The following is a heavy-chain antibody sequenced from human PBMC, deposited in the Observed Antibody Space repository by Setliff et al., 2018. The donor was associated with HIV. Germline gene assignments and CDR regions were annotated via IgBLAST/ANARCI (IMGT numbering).Heavy chain of an antibody. V-gene: IGHV4-59*12. J-gene: IGHJ3*02. CDR3: ARSVDTAIADAFDI. CDR1: GGSINSYY. D-gene: IGHD5-18*01. Sequence: SETLSLTCTVSGGSINSYYWSWIRQPPGKGLEWIGYIYYDGSTNFNPATNYNPSLKSRVTISLDTSRNHFSLRLRSVTAADTAVYYCARSVDTAIADAFDIWGQGTMVTVSS. CDR2: IYYDGSTNFNPAT.